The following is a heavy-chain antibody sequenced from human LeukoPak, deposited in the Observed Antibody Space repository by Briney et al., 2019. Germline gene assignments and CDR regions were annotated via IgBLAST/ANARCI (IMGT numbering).Heavy chain of an antibody. CDR2: IYYSGST. Sequence: PSETLSLTCTVSGGSISPYYWSWLRQPPGKGLEWIGYIYYSGSTNYSPSLKSRVTISVDTSKNQFSLKLSSVTAADTAVYYCARGSWELIDYWGQGTLVTVSS. CDR1: GGSISPYY. J-gene: IGHJ4*02. CDR3: ARGSWELIDY. V-gene: IGHV4-59*01. D-gene: IGHD1-26*01.